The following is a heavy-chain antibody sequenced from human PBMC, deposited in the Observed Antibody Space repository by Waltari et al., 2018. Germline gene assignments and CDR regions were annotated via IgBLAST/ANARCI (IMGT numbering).Heavy chain of an antibody. J-gene: IGHJ6*02. CDR2: ISSSSSYI. D-gene: IGHD3-9*01. CDR1: GFAFSTYS. Sequence: EVQLVESGGGLVKPGGSLRLSCAASGFAFSTYSMNWVRQAPGKGLEWVSSISSSSSYIYYAHSVKGRFTISRDNAKNSLYLQMNSLRAEDTAVYYCARDRMTGYPSGYGMDVWGQGTTVTVSS. CDR3: ARDRMTGYPSGYGMDV. V-gene: IGHV3-21*01.